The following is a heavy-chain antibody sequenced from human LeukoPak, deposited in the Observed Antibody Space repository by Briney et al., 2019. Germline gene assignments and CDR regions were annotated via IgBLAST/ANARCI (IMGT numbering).Heavy chain of an antibody. CDR3: ARDPYSSGWWPLNDWPYGMDV. J-gene: IGHJ6*02. CDR2: MYYSGST. Sequence: SETLSLTCTVSGGSISSSSYYWGWVRQPPGKGLEWVGSMYYSGSTYYSPSVKSRVTISVDTSKNQFSLKLTSVTAADTAVYYCARDPYSSGWWPLNDWPYGMDVWGQGTTVTVSS. V-gene: IGHV4-39*07. D-gene: IGHD6-19*01. CDR1: GGSISSSSYY.